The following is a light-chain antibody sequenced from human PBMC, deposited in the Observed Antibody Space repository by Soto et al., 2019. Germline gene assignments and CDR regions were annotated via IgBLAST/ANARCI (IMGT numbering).Light chain of an antibody. J-gene: IGKJ5*01. CDR1: QSISNW. Sequence: DIQITHSPSTLSASVGERVNITFLASQSISNWLAWYQHKPGKAPKLLIYKASSLESGVPSRFSGSGSGTEFTLTISSLQPDDFATYYCQKYNSYPINCGQGKRREIK. CDR2: KAS. CDR3: QKYNSYPIN. V-gene: IGKV1-5*03.